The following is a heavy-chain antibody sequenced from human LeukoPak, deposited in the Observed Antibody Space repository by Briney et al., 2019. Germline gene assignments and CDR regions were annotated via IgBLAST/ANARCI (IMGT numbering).Heavy chain of an antibody. CDR1: GFPFSSYG. D-gene: IGHD4-17*01. J-gene: IGHJ4*02. Sequence: GRSLRLSCVASGFPFSSYGMHWVRQAPGKGLEWVAVIWSVGGAEYYADSVKGRFTISRDNSKSILYLQLNSLRVEDTAVYFCAKHKENFGDSCLDDYWGQGALVTVSS. CDR3: AKHKENFGDSCLDDY. CDR2: IWSVGGAE. V-gene: IGHV3-33*03.